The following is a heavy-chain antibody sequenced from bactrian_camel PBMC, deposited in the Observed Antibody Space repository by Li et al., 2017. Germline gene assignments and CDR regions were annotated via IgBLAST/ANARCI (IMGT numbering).Heavy chain of an antibody. CDR1: GFTFDDSD. D-gene: IGHD1*01. CDR2: IGTDGST. Sequence: VQLVESGGGSVQAGEGLRLSCTVSGFTFDDSDMAWYRQAPGNQCEEVARIGTDGSTHYPASVKGRFTISQANAENTLYLELRSLKPEDTAMYYCAADPGTCASIINPRVAPNYRGQGTQVTVS. J-gene: IGHJ4*01. V-gene: IGHV3S63*01.